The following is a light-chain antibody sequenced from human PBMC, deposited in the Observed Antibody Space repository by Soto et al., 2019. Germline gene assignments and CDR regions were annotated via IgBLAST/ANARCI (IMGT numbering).Light chain of an antibody. CDR2: LNSDGSH. V-gene: IGLV4-69*01. Sequence: QLVLTQSPSASASLGASVKLTCTLSSGHSSYAIAWHQHQPAKGPRYLMKLNSDGSHSKGDGIPDRFSGSSSGAERYRTISSLQSEDEADYYCQNWGTGFGVFGGGIKLTVL. J-gene: IGLJ2*01. CDR1: SGHSSYA. CDR3: QNWGTGFGV.